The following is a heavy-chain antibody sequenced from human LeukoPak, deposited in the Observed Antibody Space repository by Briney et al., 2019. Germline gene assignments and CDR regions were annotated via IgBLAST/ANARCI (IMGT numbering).Heavy chain of an antibody. V-gene: IGHV3-11*04. Sequence: GGSLRLSCAASGFTFSDYYMSWIRQAPGKGRECVSYISSSGSTIYYADSVKGRFTISRDNAKNSLYLQKNSLRAEDTAVYYCARTVTSFEPTPPYYFDYWGQGTLVTVSS. CDR1: GFTFSDYY. D-gene: IGHD4-17*01. J-gene: IGHJ4*02. CDR3: ARTVTSFEPTPPYYFDY. CDR2: ISSSGSTI.